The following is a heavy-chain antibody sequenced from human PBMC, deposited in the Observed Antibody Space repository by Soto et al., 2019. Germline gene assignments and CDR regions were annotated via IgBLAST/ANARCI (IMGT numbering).Heavy chain of an antibody. CDR2: IIPLLGTS. CDR3: ARSGRYNYGGYYGMDV. D-gene: IGHD5-18*01. CDR1: GDTFSSYA. V-gene: IGHV1-69*10. Sequence: GASVKVSCKASGDTFSSYAISWVRQAPGQGLEWMGGIIPLLGTSKHAQKFQGRVTITADKSTTTAYMELSSLRSEDTAVYYCARSGRYNYGGYYGMDVWGQGTTVTVSS. J-gene: IGHJ6*02.